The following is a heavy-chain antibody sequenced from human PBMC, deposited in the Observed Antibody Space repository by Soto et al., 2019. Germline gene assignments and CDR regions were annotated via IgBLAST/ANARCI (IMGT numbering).Heavy chain of an antibody. D-gene: IGHD6-19*01. V-gene: IGHV1-58*01. CDR3: AADVIGVAGDFDH. Sequence: LVQSGPDVKKPGTSVKVSCKTSGFTFGSSAVQWVRQVRGQRLEWIGWIVVASGYSNVAQKFQDRVTLTRDLSTTTAFMELSSLTSEDSAMYYCAADVIGVAGDFDHWGQGTLVSVSS. J-gene: IGHJ4*02. CDR1: GFTFGSSA. CDR2: IVVASGYS.